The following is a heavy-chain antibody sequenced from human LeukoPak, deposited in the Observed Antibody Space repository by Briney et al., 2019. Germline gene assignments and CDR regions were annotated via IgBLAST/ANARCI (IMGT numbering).Heavy chain of an antibody. J-gene: IGHJ4*02. CDR3: AREAGGVLRYFDWLLGYFDY. CDR2: IYYSGST. CDR1: GGSISTYY. D-gene: IGHD3-9*01. V-gene: IGHV4-4*07. Sequence: SETLSLTCTVSGGSISTYYWSWIRQPAGKGLEWIGSIYYSGSTYYNPSLKSRVTISVDTSKNQFSLKLSSVTAADTAVYYCAREAGGVLRYFDWLLGYFDYWGQGTLVTVSS.